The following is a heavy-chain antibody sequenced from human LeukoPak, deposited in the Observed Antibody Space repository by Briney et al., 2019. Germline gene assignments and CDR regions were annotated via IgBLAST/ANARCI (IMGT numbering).Heavy chain of an antibody. D-gene: IGHD6-13*01. CDR3: AKELGMAAAGKTFFDN. CDR1: GFTFSSYG. V-gene: IGHV3-30*18. Sequence: GGSLRLSCAASGFTFSSYGMHWVREAPGKGLEWGAVISYDGSNKYYADSVKGRFTISRDNSKNTLYLQMNSLRAEGTAVYYCAKELGMAAAGKTFFDNWGQGTLVTVSS. CDR2: ISYDGSNK. J-gene: IGHJ4*02.